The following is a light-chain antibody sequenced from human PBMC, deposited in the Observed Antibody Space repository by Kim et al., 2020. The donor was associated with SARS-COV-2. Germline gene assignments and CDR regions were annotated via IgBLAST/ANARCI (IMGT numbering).Light chain of an antibody. J-gene: IGLJ1*01. Sequence: QSVLTQPPSVSGAPGQRVTISCTGSSSNIGAGYDVHWYQHLPGTAPKLLMYGNINRPSGVPDRFSGSKSDTSASLAITGLQAEDEADYYCQSYDSNLSAYVFGSGTKVTVL. CDR2: GNI. V-gene: IGLV1-40*01. CDR1: SSNIGAGYD. CDR3: QSYDSNLSAYV.